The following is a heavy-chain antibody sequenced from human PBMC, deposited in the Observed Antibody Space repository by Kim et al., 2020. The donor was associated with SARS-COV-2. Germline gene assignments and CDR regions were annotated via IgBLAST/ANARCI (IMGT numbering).Heavy chain of an antibody. D-gene: IGHD7-27*01. CDR2: IWYDGSNK. CDR1: GFTFSSYG. J-gene: IGHJ4*02. V-gene: IGHV3-33*01. Sequence: GGSLRLSCAASGFTFSSYGMHWVRQAPGKGLEWVAVIWYDGSNKYYADSVKGRFTISRDNSKNTLYLQMNSLRAEDTAVYYCARDWTAALGFDYWGQGTLVTVSS. CDR3: ARDWTAALGFDY.